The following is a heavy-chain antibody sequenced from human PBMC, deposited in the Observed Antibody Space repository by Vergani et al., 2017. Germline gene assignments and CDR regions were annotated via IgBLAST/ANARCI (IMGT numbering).Heavy chain of an antibody. V-gene: IGHV3-30-3*01. CDR3: ARDGNKGFDY. CDR2: ISYDGSNK. J-gene: IGHJ4*02. CDR1: GFTFSSYA. D-gene: IGHD1-14*01. Sequence: QVQLVESGGGVVQPGRSLRLSCAASGFTFSSYAMHWVRQAPGKGLEWVAVISYDGSNKYYADSVKGRFTISRDNSKNTLYLQMNSLRAEDTAVYYCARDGNKGFDYWGQGTLVTVSS.